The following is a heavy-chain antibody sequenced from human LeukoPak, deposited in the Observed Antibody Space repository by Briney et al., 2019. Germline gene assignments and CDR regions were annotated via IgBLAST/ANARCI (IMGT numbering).Heavy chain of an antibody. CDR3: ARYVAASRDY. V-gene: IGHV3-20*04. D-gene: IGHD2-15*01. CDR2: INWNCGST. Sequence: GGSLRLSCAASGFTFDDYGMSWVRQAPRKGLEWVSGINWNCGSTGYADSVKGRFTISRDNAKNCLYLQMNSLRAEDTALYYCARYVAASRDYWGQGTLVTVSS. J-gene: IGHJ4*02. CDR1: GFTFDDYG.